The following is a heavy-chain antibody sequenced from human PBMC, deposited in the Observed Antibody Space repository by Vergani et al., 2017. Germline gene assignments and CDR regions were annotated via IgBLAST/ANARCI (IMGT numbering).Heavy chain of an antibody. CDR3: AKGGFTVTTGNWFDP. V-gene: IGHV3-9*01. Sequence: EVQLVESGGGLVQPGRSLRLSCAASGFTFDDYAMHWVRQAPGKCLEWVSGISWNSGRIGYADSVKGRFTISRDNAKNSLYLQMNSLRAEDTALYYCAKGGFTVTTGNWFDPWGQGTLVIVSS. CDR2: ISWNSGRI. D-gene: IGHD4-17*01. CDR1: GFTFDDYA. J-gene: IGHJ5*02.